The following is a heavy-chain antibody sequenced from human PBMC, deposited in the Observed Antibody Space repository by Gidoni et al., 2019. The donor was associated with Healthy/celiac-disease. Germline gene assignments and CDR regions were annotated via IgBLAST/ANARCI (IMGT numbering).Heavy chain of an antibody. CDR1: GFTFRSYS. CDR3: AREGWGTTVTTFPDYYYGMDV. CDR2: IISSISTI. Sequence: EVQLVESGGGLVQPGGSLRLSCSASGFTFRSYSMNWVRQAQGKGLEWVSYIISSISTIYYADSVKGRFTISRDNAKNSRYLQMNSLRAEDTAVYYCAREGWGTTVTTFPDYYYGMDVWGQGTTVTVSS. D-gene: IGHD4-17*01. V-gene: IGHV3-48*04. J-gene: IGHJ6*02.